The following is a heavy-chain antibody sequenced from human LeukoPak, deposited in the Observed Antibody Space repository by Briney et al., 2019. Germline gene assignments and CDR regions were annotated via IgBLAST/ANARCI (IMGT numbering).Heavy chain of an antibody. J-gene: IGHJ4*02. Sequence: ASVKVSCKASGYTFSGYYVHWVRQAPGQGLEWMGWISPNSGGTNYAQSFQGRVTMTRDTSISTAYMELSRLRSDDTAVYYCAREYGSSYYFDSWGQGTLVTASS. CDR1: GYTFSGYY. CDR2: ISPNSGGT. D-gene: IGHD6-13*01. CDR3: AREYGSSYYFDS. V-gene: IGHV1-2*02.